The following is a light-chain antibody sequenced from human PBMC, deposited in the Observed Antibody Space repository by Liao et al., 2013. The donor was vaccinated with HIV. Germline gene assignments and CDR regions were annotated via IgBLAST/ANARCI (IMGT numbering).Light chain of an antibody. CDR1: SIGSKS. CDR3: QSADSSGTYPYV. V-gene: IGLV3-21*01. J-gene: IGLJ1*01. Sequence: SYVLTQPPSVSVAPGKTATISCGGDSIGSKSVHWYHQKPGQAPVLVIYFDSDRPSGIPVRFSGSSSGTTVTLTISGVQAEDEADYYCQSADSSGTYPYVFGTGTKVTVL. CDR2: FDS.